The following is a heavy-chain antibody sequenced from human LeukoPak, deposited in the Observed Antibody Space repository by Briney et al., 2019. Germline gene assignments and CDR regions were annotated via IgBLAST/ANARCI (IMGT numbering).Heavy chain of an antibody. CDR2: ISSSSSYI. Sequence: GESLRLSCVASGFTFSSYSMNWVRQAPGKGLEWVSSISSSSSYIYYADSVKGRFTISRDNAKNSLYLQMNSLRAEDTAVYYCARDRSGVTGTTWDYWGQGTLVTVSS. CDR3: ARDRSGVTGTTWDY. D-gene: IGHD1-20*01. CDR1: GFTFSSYS. J-gene: IGHJ4*02. V-gene: IGHV3-21*01.